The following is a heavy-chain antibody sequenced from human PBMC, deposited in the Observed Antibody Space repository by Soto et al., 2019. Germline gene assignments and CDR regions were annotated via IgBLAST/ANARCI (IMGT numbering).Heavy chain of an antibody. CDR3: ARVYYDFWSGYSEGMDV. Sequence: PSETLSLTCAVYGGSFSGYYWSWIRQPPGKGLEWIGEINHSGSTNYNPSLKSRVTISVDTSKNQFSLKLSSVTAADTAVYYCARVYYDFWSGYSEGMDVWGQGTTVTSP. V-gene: IGHV4-34*01. CDR1: GGSFSGYY. CDR2: INHSGST. D-gene: IGHD3-3*01. J-gene: IGHJ6*02.